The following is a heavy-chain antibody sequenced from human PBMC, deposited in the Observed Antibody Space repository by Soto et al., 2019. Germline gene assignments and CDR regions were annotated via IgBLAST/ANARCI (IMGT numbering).Heavy chain of an antibody. CDR2: INTDGSNT. CDR1: GLTFNRYW. J-gene: IGHJ5*02. V-gene: IGHV3-74*01. D-gene: IGHD2-15*01. CDR3: AREFCSGGNCYTYYFDP. Sequence: SVGSLRLSCAASGLTFNRYWMHWVRHAPGKGLVWVSHINTDGSNTNYADSVKGRFTISRDNAKGTLFLQMNSLRDEDTAVYYCAREFCSGGNCYTYYFDPWGQGIPVTVSS.